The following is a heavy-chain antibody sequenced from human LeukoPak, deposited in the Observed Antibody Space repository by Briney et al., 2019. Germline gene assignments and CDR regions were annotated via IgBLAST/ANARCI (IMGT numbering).Heavy chain of an antibody. J-gene: IGHJ6*04. CDR3: AKDLPHSSRCVGMDV. CDR1: GGSFSGYY. CDR2: INHSGST. V-gene: IGHV4-34*01. D-gene: IGHD2-2*01. Sequence: SETLSLTCAVYGGSFSGYYWSWIRQPPGKGLEWIGEINHSGSTNYNPSLKSRVTISVDTSKNQFSLKLSSVTAADTAVYYCAKDLPHSSRCVGMDVWGKGTTVTVSS.